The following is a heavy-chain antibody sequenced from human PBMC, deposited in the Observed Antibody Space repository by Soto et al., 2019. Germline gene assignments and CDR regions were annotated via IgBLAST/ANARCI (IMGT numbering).Heavy chain of an antibody. V-gene: IGHV4-31*03. D-gene: IGHD3-22*01. CDR3: AREGNFYDGSAYPGGFDY. Sequence: SETLSLTCTVSGGSIRWGGFYWTWVRLHPGKGLEWIGYIYHTGATYYNPSLKSRVAISGDTSKNQFSLRPGSVTAADTAVYYCAREGNFYDGSAYPGGFDYWGQGTLVTVSS. CDR2: IYHTGAT. CDR1: GGSIRWGGFY. J-gene: IGHJ4*02.